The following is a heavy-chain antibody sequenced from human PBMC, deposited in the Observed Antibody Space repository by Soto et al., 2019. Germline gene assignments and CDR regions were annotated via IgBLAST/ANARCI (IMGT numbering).Heavy chain of an antibody. J-gene: IGHJ4*02. CDR3: ARDSPPPRE. Sequence: QVQLVQSGTEVRKPGASVKVSCKASGYTFTSYHISWVRQAPGQGLEWMRWISSYNGNTNYAQKLQGRVTMTTDTSTSTAYMELRRLRYDDTAVYYSARDSPPPREWGQGTLVTVSS. CDR1: GYTFTSYH. V-gene: IGHV1-18*01. CDR2: ISSYNGNT.